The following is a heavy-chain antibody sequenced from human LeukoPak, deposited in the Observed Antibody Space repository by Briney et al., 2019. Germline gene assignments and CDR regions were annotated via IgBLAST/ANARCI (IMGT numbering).Heavy chain of an antibody. Sequence: GGSLRLSCTASGFTFGDYAVSWVRQAPGKGLEWVGFIRSKAYGGTTEYAASVKGRFIISRDDSKSIAYLQMNSLKTEDTAVYYCTRTSRITIFGEVYYYMDVWGKGTTVTVSS. CDR3: TRTSRITIFGEVYYYMDV. CDR1: GFTFGDYA. D-gene: IGHD3-3*01. V-gene: IGHV3-49*04. J-gene: IGHJ6*03. CDR2: IRSKAYGGTT.